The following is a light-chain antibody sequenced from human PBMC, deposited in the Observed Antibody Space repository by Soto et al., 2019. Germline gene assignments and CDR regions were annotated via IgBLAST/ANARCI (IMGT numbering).Light chain of an antibody. J-gene: IGLJ2*01. CDR1: SSDVGSYGY. V-gene: IGLV2-8*01. CDR3: ASYAGNDIVL. Sequence: QSALTQPPSASGSPGQSVTISCTGTSSDVGSYGYVSWYQQHSGKAPKLMLYEVYKRPSGFPDRFSGSRSGNTASLTVSGLQSEDEANYYSASYAGNDIVLFGGGTKVTVL. CDR2: EVY.